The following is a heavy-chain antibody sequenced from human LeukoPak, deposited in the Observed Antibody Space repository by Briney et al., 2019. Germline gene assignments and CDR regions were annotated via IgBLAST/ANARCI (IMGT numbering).Heavy chain of an antibody. D-gene: IGHD2-8*01. J-gene: IGHJ4*02. CDR3: ALIIGNNGLFDY. CDR2: ISSSSSYI. Sequence: PGGSLRLSCAASGFTFSSYSMNWVRQAPGKGLEWVSSISSSSSYIYYADSVKGRFTISRDNAKNSLYLQINSLRAEDTAVYYCALIIGNNGLFDYWGQGTLVTASS. CDR1: GFTFSSYS. V-gene: IGHV3-21*01.